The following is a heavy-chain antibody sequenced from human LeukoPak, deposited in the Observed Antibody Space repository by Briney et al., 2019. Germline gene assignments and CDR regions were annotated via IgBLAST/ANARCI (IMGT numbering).Heavy chain of an antibody. D-gene: IGHD3-3*01. CDR1: GGSISSGGYY. J-gene: IGHJ5*02. Sequence: SETLSLTCTVSGGSISSGGYYWSWIRQHPGKGLEWIGYIYYSGSTYYNPSLKSRVTISVDTSKNQFSLKLSSVTAADTAVYYCARSRYYDFWSGYYEGVFDPWGQGTLVTVSS. CDR2: IYYSGST. V-gene: IGHV4-31*03. CDR3: ARSRYYDFWSGYYEGVFDP.